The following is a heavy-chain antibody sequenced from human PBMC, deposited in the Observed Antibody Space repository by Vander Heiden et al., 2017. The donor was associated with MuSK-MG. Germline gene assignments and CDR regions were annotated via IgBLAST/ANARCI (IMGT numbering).Heavy chain of an antibody. Sequence: QVQLQQWGAGLLKPSETLSPTCPVHGGSFSGYYWSWIRQPPGKGLEWIGEINHSGSTNYNPSLKSRVTISVDTSKNQFSLKLSSVTAADTAVYYCARTGSSWPDYYMDVWGKGTTVTVSS. CDR1: GGSFSGYY. CDR3: ARTGSSWPDYYMDV. CDR2: INHSGST. V-gene: IGHV4-34*01. D-gene: IGHD6-13*01. J-gene: IGHJ6*03.